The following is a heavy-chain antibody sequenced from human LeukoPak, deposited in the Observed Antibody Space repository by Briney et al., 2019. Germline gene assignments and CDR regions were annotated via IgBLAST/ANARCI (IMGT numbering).Heavy chain of an antibody. CDR3: ARPGTGAAADNWFDP. Sequence: SETLSLTCTVSGGSISSSSYYWGWIRQPPGKGLEWIGSIYYSGSTYYNSSLKSRVTISVDTSKNQFSLKLSSVTAADTAVYYCARPGTGAAADNWFDPWGQGTLVTVSS. V-gene: IGHV4-39*01. CDR2: IYYSGST. D-gene: IGHD6-13*01. CDR1: GGSISSSSYY. J-gene: IGHJ5*02.